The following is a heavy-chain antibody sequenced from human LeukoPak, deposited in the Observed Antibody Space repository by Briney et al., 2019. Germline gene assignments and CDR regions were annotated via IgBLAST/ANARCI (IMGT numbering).Heavy chain of an antibody. CDR3: ARRFPYYDSTRNWFDP. J-gene: IGHJ5*02. CDR1: GYTFTSYA. D-gene: IGHD3-22*01. V-gene: IGHV7-4-1*02. Sequence: GASVKVSCKASGYTFTSYAMNWVRQAPGQGLEWMGWINTNTGNPTYAQGFTGRFVFSLDTSVSTAYLQISSLKAEDTAVYYCARRFPYYDSTRNWFDPWGQGTLVTVSS. CDR2: INTNTGNP.